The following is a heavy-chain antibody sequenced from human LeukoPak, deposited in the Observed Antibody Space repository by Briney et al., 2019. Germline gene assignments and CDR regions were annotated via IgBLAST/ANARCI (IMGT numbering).Heavy chain of an antibody. J-gene: IGHJ4*02. V-gene: IGHV5-51*01. D-gene: IGHD2-2*01. Sequence: GESLKISCKGSGYSFTNYWIGWVRQMPGKGLEWMGIIYPVDSDTRYSPSFQGQVTISADKSISTAYLQWSSLKASDTAMYYCARRPRRSTSSCYDFDYWGQGTLVSVSS. CDR1: GYSFTNYW. CDR2: IYPVDSDT. CDR3: ARRPRRSTSSCYDFDY.